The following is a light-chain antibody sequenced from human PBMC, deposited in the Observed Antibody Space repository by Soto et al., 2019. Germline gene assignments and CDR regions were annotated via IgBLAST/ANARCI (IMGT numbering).Light chain of an antibody. V-gene: IGKV1-5*01. J-gene: IGKJ1*01. CDR1: ESLIGR. CDR3: QQYNSYPWT. CDR2: DAS. Sequence: DIQLTQSPSTLSASVGDTVTISCRASESLIGRLAWYQQRPGPAPKLLIYDASSLEGGVPSRFTGDGSGTEFSLTIASLQPDDFGTYYCQQYNSYPWTFGQGTKVDLK.